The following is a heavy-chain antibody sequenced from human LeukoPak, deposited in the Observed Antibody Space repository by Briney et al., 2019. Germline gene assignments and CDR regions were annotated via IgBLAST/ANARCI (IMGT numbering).Heavy chain of an antibody. J-gene: IGHJ4*02. D-gene: IGHD2-21*01. Sequence: SETLSLTCTVSGESISGFYWTWIRQPPGKGLEWIGYIYYSGSTNYNPSLKSRVTISVDTSKNQFSLKLSSVTAADTAVYYCARGVVIAPQTFDYWGQRTLVTVSS. V-gene: IGHV4-59*01. CDR1: GESISGFY. CDR2: IYYSGST. CDR3: ARGVVIAPQTFDY.